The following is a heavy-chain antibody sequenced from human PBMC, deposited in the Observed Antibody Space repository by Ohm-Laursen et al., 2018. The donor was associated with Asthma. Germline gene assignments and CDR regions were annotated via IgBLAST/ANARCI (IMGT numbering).Heavy chain of an antibody. CDR2: IYYSGST. J-gene: IGHJ6*02. CDR1: GGSISSGDYY. Sequence: SQTLSLTCAVSGGSISSGDYYWSWIRQPPGMGLEWIGYIYYSGSTYYNPSLKSRVTISVDTSKNQFSLKLSSVTAADTAVYYCARVSGIAAAGALDYYYGMDVWGQGTTVTVSS. D-gene: IGHD6-13*01. CDR3: ARVSGIAAAGALDYYYGMDV. V-gene: IGHV4-31*11.